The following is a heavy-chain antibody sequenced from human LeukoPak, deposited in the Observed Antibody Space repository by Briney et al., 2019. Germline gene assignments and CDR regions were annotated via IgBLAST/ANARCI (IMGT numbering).Heavy chain of an antibody. V-gene: IGHV1-69*13. D-gene: IGHD4-17*01. Sequence: SVKVSCKASGGTFSSYAISWVRQAPGQGLEWMGGIIPIFGTANYAQKFQGRVTITADESTSTAYMELSSLRSEDTAVYYCARDPNGDYIGAFEFWGQGTMVTVSS. CDR1: GGTFSSYA. J-gene: IGHJ3*01. CDR3: ARDPNGDYIGAFEF. CDR2: IIPIFGTA.